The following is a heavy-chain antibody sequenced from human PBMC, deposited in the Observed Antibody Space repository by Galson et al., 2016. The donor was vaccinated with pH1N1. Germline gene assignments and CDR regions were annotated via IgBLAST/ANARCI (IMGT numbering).Heavy chain of an antibody. CDR3: ARGGEEILSFGEPHNWFDP. V-gene: IGHV4-61*02. Sequence: TLSLTCSVSSDSISSKTFYWSWLRQPAGKGLQWIGLLYSSGSTNYNPSLKGRVTMSADTSKSEFSLKMTSVTAADTAVYYCARGGEEILSFGEPHNWFDPWGQGTLVTVSS. CDR1: SDSISSKTFY. D-gene: IGHD3-10*01. J-gene: IGHJ5*02. CDR2: LYSSGST.